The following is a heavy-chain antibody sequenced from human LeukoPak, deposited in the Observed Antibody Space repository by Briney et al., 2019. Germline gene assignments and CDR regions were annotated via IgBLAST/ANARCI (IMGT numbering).Heavy chain of an antibody. CDR3: ASRKIVVVPAANLMTDY. J-gene: IGHJ4*02. D-gene: IGHD2-2*01. V-gene: IGHV4-34*01. CDR1: GGSFSGYY. CDR2: INHSGST. Sequence: PSETLSLTCAVYGGSFSGYYWSWIRQPPGKGLEWIGEINHSGSTNYNPSLKSGLTISVDTSKNQFSLKLSSVTAADTAVYYCASRKIVVVPAANLMTDYWGQGTQVTVSS.